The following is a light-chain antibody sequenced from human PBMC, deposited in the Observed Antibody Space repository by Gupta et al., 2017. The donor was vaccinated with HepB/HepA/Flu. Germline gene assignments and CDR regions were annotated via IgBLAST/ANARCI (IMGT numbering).Light chain of an antibody. V-gene: IGKV1-9*01. CDR2: AAS. J-gene: IGKJ3*01. CDR3: QQLNTYPLT. Sequence: DIQLTQSPSFLSASVGDRVTITCRASQGIGSFLAWYQQKPGKAPKLLIYAASTLQSGVPSRFSGSGSGTDFTLTISSLRPEDFATYFCQQLNTYPLTFGHGTKVDVK. CDR1: QGIGSF.